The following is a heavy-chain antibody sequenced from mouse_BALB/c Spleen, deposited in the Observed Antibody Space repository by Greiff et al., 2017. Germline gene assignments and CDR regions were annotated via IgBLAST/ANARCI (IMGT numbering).Heavy chain of an antibody. CDR3: ARSEGNYWYFDV. CDR2: ISSGSSTI. CDR1: GFTFSSFG. D-gene: IGHD2-1*01. J-gene: IGHJ1*01. V-gene: IGHV5-17*02. Sequence: EVKVVESGGGLVQPGGSRKLSCAASGFTFSSFGMHWVRQAPEKGLEWVAYISSGSSTIYYADTVKGRFTISRDNPKNTLFLQMTSLRSEDTAMYYCARSEGNYWYFDVWGAGTTVTVSS.